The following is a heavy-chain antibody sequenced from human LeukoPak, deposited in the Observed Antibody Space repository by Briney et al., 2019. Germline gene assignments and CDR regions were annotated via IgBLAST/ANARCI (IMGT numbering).Heavy chain of an antibody. CDR2: IRYDGSNK. CDR3: AKLPGLLWFVRGGYFDL. D-gene: IGHD3-10*01. CDR1: GFTFSSYG. J-gene: IGHJ2*01. V-gene: IGHV3-30*02. Sequence: GGSLRLSCAASGFTFSSYGMHWVRQAPGKGLEWVAFIRYDGSNKYYADSVKGRFTISRDNSKNTLYLQMNTLRDEDTALYYCAKLPGLLWFVRGGYFDLWGRGTLVAVSS.